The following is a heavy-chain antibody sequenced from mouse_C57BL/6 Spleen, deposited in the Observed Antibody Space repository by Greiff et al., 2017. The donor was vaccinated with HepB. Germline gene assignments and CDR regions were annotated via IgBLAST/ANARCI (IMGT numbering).Heavy chain of an antibody. J-gene: IGHJ2*01. D-gene: IGHD1-1*01. CDR3: ARKTTVVAGDY. Sequence: QVQLQQSGAELVKPGASVKLSCKASGYTFTSYWMQWVKQRPGQGLEWIGEIDPSDSYTNYNQKFKGKATLTVDTSSSTAYMQLSSLTSEDSAVYYCARKTTVVAGDYWGQGTTLTVSS. CDR1: GYTFTSYW. CDR2: IDPSDSYT. V-gene: IGHV1-50*01.